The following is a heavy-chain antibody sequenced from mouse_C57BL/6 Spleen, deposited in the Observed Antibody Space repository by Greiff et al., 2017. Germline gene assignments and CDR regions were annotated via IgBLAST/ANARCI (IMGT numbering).Heavy chain of an antibody. Sequence: DVKLVEPEGGLVQPGSSMKLSCTASGFTFSDYYMPWVRQVPEKGLEWVANIHSDGSSTNYQDSLKSRFIITRDNASNIPYMQLSSLQYEDSATYYGASARVGADFDDWGQGTTLTVSS. V-gene: IGHV5-16*01. CDR1: GFTFSDYY. J-gene: IGHJ2*01. D-gene: IGHD1-1*01. CDR3: ASARVGADFDD. CDR2: IHSDGSST.